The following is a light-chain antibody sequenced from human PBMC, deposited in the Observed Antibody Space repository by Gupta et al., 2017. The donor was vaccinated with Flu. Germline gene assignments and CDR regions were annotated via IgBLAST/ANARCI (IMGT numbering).Light chain of an antibody. Sequence: DIPMTQSPSPLSASVGDRVTITCRASQNIRNYLNWYQQKPGKAPKLLIYAASSLQSGVPSRFSGGGSGTDFTLTISSLQPEDFATYYCQQSDNTPLTFGGGTKVEIK. V-gene: IGKV1-39*01. J-gene: IGKJ4*01. CDR1: QNIRNY. CDR2: AAS. CDR3: QQSDNTPLT.